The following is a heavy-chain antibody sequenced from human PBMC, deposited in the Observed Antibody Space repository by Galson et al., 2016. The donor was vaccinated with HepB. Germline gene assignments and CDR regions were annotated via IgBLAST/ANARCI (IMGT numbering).Heavy chain of an antibody. Sequence: ETLSLTCTVSGGSISSYYWSWIRQPPGKGLEWIGNIYYTGSTKYNPSLKSRVTISVDTSKNQFSLKLSSVTAADTAVYYCARDLGGGLDYWGQGTLVTVSS. CDR3: ARDLGGGLDY. D-gene: IGHD3-16*01. J-gene: IGHJ4*02. V-gene: IGHV4-59*01. CDR2: IYYTGST. CDR1: GGSISSYY.